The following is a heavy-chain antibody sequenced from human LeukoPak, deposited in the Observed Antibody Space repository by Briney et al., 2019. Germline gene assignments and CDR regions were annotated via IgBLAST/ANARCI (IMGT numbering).Heavy chain of an antibody. V-gene: IGHV1-18*01. J-gene: IGHJ4*02. Sequence: GASVKVSCKASGYTFTGYGISWVRQAPGQGLEWMGWISAYNGNTNYAQKLQGRVTMTTDTSTSTAYMELRSLRSDDTAVYYCARAAGGFWGYYDLGSGYSDYFDYWGQGTMVTVSS. CDR3: ARAAGGFWGYYDLGSGYSDYFDY. CDR1: GYTFTGYG. CDR2: ISAYNGNT. D-gene: IGHD3-3*01.